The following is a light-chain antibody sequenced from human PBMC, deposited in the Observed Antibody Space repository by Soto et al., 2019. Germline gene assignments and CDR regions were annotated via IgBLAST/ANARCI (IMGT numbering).Light chain of an antibody. Sequence: EIVLTQSPDTLSVSPGERATLSCRASQSVSNNYLAWYQQKPGQAPRLLMYDASKRATGIPARFSGSGSGTDFTLTISSLEPEDFAVYYCQQRDIWPWTFGQGTKVDIK. CDR3: QQRDIWPWT. CDR1: QSVSNNY. J-gene: IGKJ1*01. CDR2: DAS. V-gene: IGKV3-11*01.